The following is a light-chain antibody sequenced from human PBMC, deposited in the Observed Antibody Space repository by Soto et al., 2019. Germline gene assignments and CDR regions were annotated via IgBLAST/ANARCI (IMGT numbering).Light chain of an antibody. Sequence: EIVMTQSPATLSVSPGERVTLSFRAIQSLSSNLAWYQQKPGQAPRLLIYGASTRATDIPARFSGSGSGTEFTLTISSLQSEDFAVYFCQQYNNWPLAFGQRTRLEI. CDR1: QSLSSN. J-gene: IGKJ5*01. V-gene: IGKV3-15*01. CDR3: QQYNNWPLA. CDR2: GAS.